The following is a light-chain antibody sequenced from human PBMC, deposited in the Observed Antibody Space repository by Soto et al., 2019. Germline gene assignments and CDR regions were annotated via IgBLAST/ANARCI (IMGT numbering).Light chain of an antibody. J-gene: IGKJ5*01. Sequence: EIVLTQSPATLSLSPGERATLSCRASQSVSSYLAWYQQKRGQAPRLLIFDASNRATGIPARFSGSGSGTDFALTIDRLEPKDFPVYYCQQRSNWPVTFGQGTRLEIK. CDR1: QSVSSY. V-gene: IGKV3-11*01. CDR3: QQRSNWPVT. CDR2: DAS.